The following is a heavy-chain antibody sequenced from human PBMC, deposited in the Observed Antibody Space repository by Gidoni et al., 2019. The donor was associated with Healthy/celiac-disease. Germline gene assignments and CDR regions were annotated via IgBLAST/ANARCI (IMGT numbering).Heavy chain of an antibody. Sequence: QVQLVQSGAEVKKTGASVKVSCKASGYTVTSYYMHWVRQGPGQGLEWMGIINPSGGSTSYAQKFQGRVTMTRDTSTSTVYMELSSLRSEDTAVYYCARDRGTTVVTRAYYYMDVWGKGTTVTVSS. CDR3: ARDRGTTVVTRAYYYMDV. J-gene: IGHJ6*03. D-gene: IGHD4-17*01. CDR2: INPSGGST. V-gene: IGHV1-46*01. CDR1: GYTVTSYY.